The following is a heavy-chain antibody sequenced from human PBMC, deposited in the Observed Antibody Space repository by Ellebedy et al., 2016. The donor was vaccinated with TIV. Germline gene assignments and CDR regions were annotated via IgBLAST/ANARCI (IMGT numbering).Heavy chain of an antibody. D-gene: IGHD1-14*01. CDR2: IIPSRGLA. CDR1: GYTFTSYG. J-gene: IGHJ6*02. Sequence: AASVKVSCKASGYTFTSYGISWVRQAPGQGLEWMGRIIPSRGLATYAQKFQGRVTITADKSTSTAYMELSSLRSDDTAVYHCARPITYYYFYGMDVWGQGTTVTVSS. V-gene: IGHV1-69*04. CDR3: ARPITYYYFYGMDV.